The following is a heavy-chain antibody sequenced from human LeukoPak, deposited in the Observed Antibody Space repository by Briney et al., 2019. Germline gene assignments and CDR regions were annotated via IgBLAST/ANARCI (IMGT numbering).Heavy chain of an antibody. J-gene: IGHJ6*02. Sequence: GRSLRLSCAASGFTFSSYGMHWVRQAPGKGLEWVAVISYDGSNKYYTDSVKGRFTISRDNSKNTLYLQMNSLRAEDTAVYYCAKPSLREQQLIYGMDVWGQGTTVTVSS. CDR1: GFTFSSYG. CDR2: ISYDGSNK. V-gene: IGHV3-30*18. CDR3: AKPSLREQQLIYGMDV. D-gene: IGHD6-13*01.